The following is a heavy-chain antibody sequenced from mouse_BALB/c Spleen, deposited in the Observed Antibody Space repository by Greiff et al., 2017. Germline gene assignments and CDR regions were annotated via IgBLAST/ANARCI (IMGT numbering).Heavy chain of an antibody. Sequence: EVQLVESGGGLVKPGGSLKLSCAASGFTFSSYAMSWVRQTPEKRLEWVATISSGGSYTYYPDSVKGRFTIYRDNAKNTLYLQMSSLRSEDTAMYYCAKIGYYYGSSNAMDYWGQGTSVTVSS. D-gene: IGHD1-1*01. J-gene: IGHJ4*01. V-gene: IGHV5-9-3*01. CDR3: AKIGYYYGSSNAMDY. CDR1: GFTFSSYA. CDR2: ISSGGSYT.